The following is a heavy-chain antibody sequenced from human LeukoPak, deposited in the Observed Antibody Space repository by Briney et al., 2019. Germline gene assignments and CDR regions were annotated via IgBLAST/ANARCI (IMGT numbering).Heavy chain of an antibody. D-gene: IGHD4-23*01. CDR3: ARDRYGGNSGEFDY. CDR1: GGSISSYY. Sequence: PSETLSLTCTVSGGSISSYYWSWIWQPPGKGLGWIGYLYYSGTPNYNPSLKSRVTILVDTSKNQFSLKVSSVTAADTAVYYCARDRYGGNSGEFDYWGQGTLVTVSS. J-gene: IGHJ4*02. CDR2: LYYSGTP. V-gene: IGHV4-59*01.